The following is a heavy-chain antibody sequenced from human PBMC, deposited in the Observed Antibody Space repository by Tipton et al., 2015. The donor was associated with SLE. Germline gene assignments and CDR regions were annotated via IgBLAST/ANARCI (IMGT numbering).Heavy chain of an antibody. CDR3: ARGLNWNYVWAAAGFDAFDI. J-gene: IGHJ3*02. Sequence: TLSLTCAVYGGSSSGYYWSWIRQPPGKGLEWIGEINHSGSTNYNPSLKSRVTISVDTSKKQFSLKLSSVTAADTAVYYCARGLNWNYVWAAAGFDAFDIWGQGTMVTVSS. D-gene: IGHD1-7*01. CDR2: INHSGST. V-gene: IGHV4-34*01. CDR1: GGSSSGYY.